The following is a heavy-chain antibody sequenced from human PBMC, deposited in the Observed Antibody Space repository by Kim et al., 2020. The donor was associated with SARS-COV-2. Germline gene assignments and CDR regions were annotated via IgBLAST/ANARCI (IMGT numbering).Heavy chain of an antibody. CDR1: GGTFSSYA. Sequence: SVKVSCKASGGTFSSYAISWVRQAPGQGLEWMGGIIPIFGTANYAQKFQGRVTITADESTSTAYMELSSLRSEDTAVYYCASSATAPGYCSGGSCYPIDYWGQGTLVTVSS. CDR3: ASSATAPGYCSGGSCYPIDY. CDR2: IIPIFGTA. D-gene: IGHD2-15*01. J-gene: IGHJ4*02. V-gene: IGHV1-69*13.